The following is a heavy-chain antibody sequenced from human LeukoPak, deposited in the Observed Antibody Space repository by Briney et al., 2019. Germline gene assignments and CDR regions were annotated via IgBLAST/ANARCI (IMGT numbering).Heavy chain of an antibody. CDR1: GYTFTSYG. CDR2: ISAHNGNT. Sequence: GASVKVSCKASGYTFTSYGISWVRQAPGQGLEWMGWISAHNGNTNYAQKLQGRVTMTTDTSTSTAYMELRSLRSDDTAVYYCARGWWGVITDAFDIWGQGTMVTVSS. V-gene: IGHV1-18*04. D-gene: IGHD3-10*01. CDR3: ARGWWGVITDAFDI. J-gene: IGHJ3*02.